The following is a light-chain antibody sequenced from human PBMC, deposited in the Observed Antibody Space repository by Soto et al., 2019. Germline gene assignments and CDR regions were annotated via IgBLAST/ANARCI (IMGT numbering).Light chain of an antibody. CDR1: QSVGSY. CDR3: QQRTNWPPLLT. CDR2: DAS. Sequence: TVLTQAPATLSLSPGERATLSCRASQSVGSYLAWYQQKPGQAPRLLIYDASTRATGIPARFSGSGSGTDFTLTISTLETEDFAVYYCQQRTNWPPLLTFGAGTKVDI. J-gene: IGKJ4*01. V-gene: IGKV3-11*01.